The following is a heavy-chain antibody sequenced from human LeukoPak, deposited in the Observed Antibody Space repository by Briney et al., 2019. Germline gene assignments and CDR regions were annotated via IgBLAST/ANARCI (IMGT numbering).Heavy chain of an antibody. CDR1: GGSISSGSYY. Sequence: SETLSLTCTVSGGSISSGSYYWSWIRQPAGKGLEWIGRIYTSGSTNYNPSLKSRVTISVDTSKNQFSLKLSSVTAADTAVYYCARVSSIVVAPAAIDLWGRGTLVTVSS. D-gene: IGHD2-2*01. CDR3: ARVSSIVVAPAAIDL. CDR2: IYTSGST. V-gene: IGHV4-61*02. J-gene: IGHJ2*01.